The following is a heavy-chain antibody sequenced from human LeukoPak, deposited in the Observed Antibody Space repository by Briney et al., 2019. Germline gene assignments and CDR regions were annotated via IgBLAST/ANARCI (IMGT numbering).Heavy chain of an antibody. D-gene: IGHD1-26*01. CDR2: IYYSGST. V-gene: IGHV4-61*01. CDR3: AREVGATTN. CDR1: GGSVSSGSYY. Sequence: SETLSLTCTVSGGSVSSGSYYWSWIRQPPGKGLEWIGYIYYSGSTNYNPSLKSRVTISVDTSKNQFSLKLSSVTAADTAVYYCAREVGATTNWGQGTLVTVSS. J-gene: IGHJ4*02.